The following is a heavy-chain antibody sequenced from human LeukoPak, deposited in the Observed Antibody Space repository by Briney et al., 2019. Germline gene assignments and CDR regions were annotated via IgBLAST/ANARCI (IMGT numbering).Heavy chain of an antibody. V-gene: IGHV3-30*18. CDR2: ISYDGSNK. CDR3: AKTMTTVPTGVDY. CDR1: GFTFSSYG. J-gene: IGHJ4*02. D-gene: IGHD4-17*01. Sequence: PGRSLRLSCAASGFTFSSYGMHWVRRAPGKGLEWVAVISYDGSNKYYADSVKGRFSISRDNSKNTLYLQMSSLRAEDTAVYYCAKTMTTVPTGVDYWGQGTLVTVSS.